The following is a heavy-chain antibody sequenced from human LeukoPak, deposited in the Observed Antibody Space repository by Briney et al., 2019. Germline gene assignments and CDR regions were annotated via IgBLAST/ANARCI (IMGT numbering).Heavy chain of an antibody. Sequence: PSETLSLTCAVYGGSFSGYYWSWIRQPPGKGLEWIGYIYYSGSTYYNPSLKSRVTISVDTSKNQFSLKLSSVTAADTAVYYCARCPPLSGAFDIWGQGTMVTVSS. D-gene: IGHD3-10*01. CDR3: ARCPPLSGAFDI. V-gene: IGHV4-30-4*08. CDR2: IYYSGST. J-gene: IGHJ3*02. CDR1: GGSFSGYY.